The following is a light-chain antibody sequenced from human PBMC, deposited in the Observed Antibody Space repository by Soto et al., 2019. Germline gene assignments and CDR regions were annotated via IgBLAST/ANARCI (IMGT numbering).Light chain of an antibody. Sequence: SVLTQPASVSGSPGQSITISCTGTGSDIGAYNYVSWYQQHPGKAPKLIIYDVSNRPSGLSNRFSGSKSASTASLTISGLQSEDEADYYCSSYTTSSALFVVFGGGTKLTVL. CDR1: GSDIGAYNY. J-gene: IGLJ2*01. CDR2: DVS. V-gene: IGLV2-14*03. CDR3: SSYTTSSALFVV.